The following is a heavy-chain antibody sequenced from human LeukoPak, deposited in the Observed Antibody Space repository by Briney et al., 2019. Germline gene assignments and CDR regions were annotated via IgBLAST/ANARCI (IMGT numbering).Heavy chain of an antibody. Sequence: GGSLRLSCAASGFTFSSYGMHWVRQAPGKGLEWVAFIRYDGSNKDYADSVKGRFTISRDNSKNTLYLQMNSLTSEDTAVYYCAKADCSSTGCYTLDFWGQGTLVTVSS. J-gene: IGHJ4*02. D-gene: IGHD2-2*02. CDR3: AKADCSSTGCYTLDF. CDR2: IRYDGSNK. V-gene: IGHV3-30*02. CDR1: GFTFSSYG.